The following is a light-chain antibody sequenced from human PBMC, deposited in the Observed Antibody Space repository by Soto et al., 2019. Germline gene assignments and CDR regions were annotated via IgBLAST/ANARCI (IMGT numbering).Light chain of an antibody. CDR1: QGIRSD. Sequence: AIQMTQSPYSLSASVGDRVTISCRASQGIRSDLAWYQQKSGKAPKLLIFAASTLQSGVPSRFSGRGSATDFTLTISSLQPEDFATYYCLQSYNFPRTFGQGTKVEIK. V-gene: IGKV1-6*01. CDR3: LQSYNFPRT. CDR2: AAS. J-gene: IGKJ1*01.